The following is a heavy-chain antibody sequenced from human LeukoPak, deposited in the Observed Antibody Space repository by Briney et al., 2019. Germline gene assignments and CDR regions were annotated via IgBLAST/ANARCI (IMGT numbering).Heavy chain of an antibody. CDR2: IKQDGSEK. Sequence: GGSLRLSCAASGFTFSSYWMSWVRQAPGKGLEWVANIKQDGSEKYYVDSVKGRFTISRDNAKNSLYLQMNSLRAEDTAVYYCARADSSGYYHPINWGQGTLATVSS. CDR1: GFTFSSYW. CDR3: ARADSSGYYHPIN. J-gene: IGHJ4*02. V-gene: IGHV3-7*01. D-gene: IGHD3-22*01.